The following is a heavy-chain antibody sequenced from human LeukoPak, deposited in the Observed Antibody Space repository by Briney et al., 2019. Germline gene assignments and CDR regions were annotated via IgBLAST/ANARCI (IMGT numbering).Heavy chain of an antibody. CDR2: ISSNGGST. CDR3: ASDPPGFGEDH. CDR1: GFTFSSYA. V-gene: IGHV3-64D*06. D-gene: IGHD3-10*01. Sequence: GGSLRLSCSASGFTFSSYAMHWVRQAPGKGLEYVSAISSNGGSTYYADSVKGRFTISRDNSKNTLYLQMSGLRAEDTAVYYCASDPPGFGEDHWGQGTLVTVSS. J-gene: IGHJ4*02.